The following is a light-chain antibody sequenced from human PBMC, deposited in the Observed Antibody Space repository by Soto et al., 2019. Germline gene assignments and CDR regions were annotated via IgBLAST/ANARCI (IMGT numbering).Light chain of an antibody. CDR3: QQYGDWPLT. CDR2: AAS. J-gene: IGKJ4*01. V-gene: IGKV3-15*01. Sequence: EIVLTQSPATLSVSPGERATLSCRASQSVGNNFAWYQQKPGQAPRLLIFAASTRATGVPAWFSGSGSGPAFILIISSLQSEDFGVDYCQQYGDWPLTFGGGAKVEIE. CDR1: QSVGNN.